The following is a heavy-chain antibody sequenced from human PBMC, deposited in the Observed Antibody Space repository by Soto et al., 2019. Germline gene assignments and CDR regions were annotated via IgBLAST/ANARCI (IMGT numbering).Heavy chain of an antibody. J-gene: IGHJ5*02. CDR1: GDSISSYY. CDR2: IYYSGST. D-gene: IGHD2-2*01. Sequence: PSETLSLTCTVSGDSISSYYWSWIRQPPGKGLEWIGYIYYSGSTNYNPSLKSRVIISVDTSKNQFSLTLSSVAAADTAVYYCAMFRRNHLLGWFYPWGQGTLVTVSS. CDR3: AMFRRNHLLGWFYP. V-gene: IGHV4-59*12.